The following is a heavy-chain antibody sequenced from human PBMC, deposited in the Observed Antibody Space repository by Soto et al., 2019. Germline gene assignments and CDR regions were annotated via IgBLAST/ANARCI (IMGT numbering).Heavy chain of an antibody. J-gene: IGHJ5*02. CDR3: VRDWA. CDR2: IKEDGSET. D-gene: IGHD3-16*01. Sequence: GGSLRLSCAASGFTVSDFWMSWVRQAPGKGLEWVANIKEDGSETDYVDSVKGRFTISRDNARNSLDLQMDSLRAEDTAVYYCVRDWAWGQGTLVTVSS. V-gene: IGHV3-7*05. CDR1: GFTVSDFW.